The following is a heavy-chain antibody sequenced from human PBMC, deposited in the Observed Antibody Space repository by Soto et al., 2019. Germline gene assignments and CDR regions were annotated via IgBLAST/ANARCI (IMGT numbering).Heavy chain of an antibody. V-gene: IGHV3-23*01. Sequence: GGSLRLSCAASEFIFSNYDMSWVRQAPGKGLEWVSGITGSGAATYYADSVKGRFTTSRDNTNNRLLLQMNSLRAADTATYYCVRQAKLTTVNENVGFYYGLDVWGQGTTVTVSS. CDR2: ITGSGAAT. CDR1: EFIFSNYD. J-gene: IGHJ6*02. CDR3: VRQAKLTTVNENVGFYYGLDV. D-gene: IGHD4-4*01.